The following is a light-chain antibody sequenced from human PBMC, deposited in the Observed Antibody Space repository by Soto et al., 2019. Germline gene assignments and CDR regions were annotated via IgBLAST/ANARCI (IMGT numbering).Light chain of an antibody. Sequence: EIVLTQSPGTLSLSPGERATLSCRASQSVSSSYLAWYQQKPGQAHRLLIYGAYSRATGIQARFSGSGSGTEFTLTINSLQSEDSAVYYCKQHNQWPITVGQGTRLEIK. J-gene: IGKJ5*01. CDR3: KQHNQWPIT. V-gene: IGKV3D-20*02. CDR1: QSVSSSY. CDR2: GAY.